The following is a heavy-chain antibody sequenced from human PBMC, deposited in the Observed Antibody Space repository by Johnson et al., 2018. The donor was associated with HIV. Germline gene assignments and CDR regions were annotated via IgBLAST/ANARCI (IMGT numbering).Heavy chain of an antibody. Sequence: VQLVESGGGVVQPGGSLRLSCAASGFSFSSYGMHWVRQAPGKGLEWVAVISYDGSNQYYADSVTARLTISRDNSKNTVFLQMNSLGAEDTAVYYCAKDQSWIGTGHDTFDIWGQGTMVTVSS. V-gene: IGHV3-30*19. D-gene: IGHD1-1*01. CDR3: AKDQSWIGTGHDTFDI. CDR2: ISYDGSNQ. CDR1: GFSFSSYG. J-gene: IGHJ3*02.